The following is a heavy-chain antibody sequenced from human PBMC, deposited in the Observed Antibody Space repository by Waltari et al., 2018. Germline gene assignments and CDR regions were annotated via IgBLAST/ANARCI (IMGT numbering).Heavy chain of an antibody. CDR3: ARDGLYSSTRGTPFDY. D-gene: IGHD6-13*01. CDR2: SCPIFGKA. J-gene: IGHJ4*02. Sequence: QVQLVQSGAEVKKPGSSVKVSCKASGGTFSSYAISWVRQAPGQGLEWMGRSCPIFGKANSEQKFQGRVTITADKATSTAYMELSSLRSEDTAVYYCARDGLYSSTRGTPFDYWGQGTLVTVSS. CDR1: GGTFSSYA. V-gene: IGHV1-69*04.